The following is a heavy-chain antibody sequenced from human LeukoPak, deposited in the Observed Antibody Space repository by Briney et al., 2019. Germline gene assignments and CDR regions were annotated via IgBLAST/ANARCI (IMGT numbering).Heavy chain of an antibody. J-gene: IGHJ3*02. D-gene: IGHD2-2*02. CDR2: ISSSSSTI. CDR1: GFTFSSYS. CDR3: ARDKCSSTSCYTEAFDI. Sequence: PGGSLRLSCVASGFTFSSYSMNWVRQAPGKGLEWVSYISSSSSTIYYADSVKGRFTISRDNAKNSLYLQMNSLRAEDTAVYYCARDKCSSTSCYTEAFDIWGQGTMVTVSS. V-gene: IGHV3-48*04.